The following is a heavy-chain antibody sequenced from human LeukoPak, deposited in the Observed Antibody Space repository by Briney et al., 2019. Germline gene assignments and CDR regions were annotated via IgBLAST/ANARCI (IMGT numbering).Heavy chain of an antibody. Sequence: GGSLRLSCAASGFTFSANYMTWVRQAPGKGLEWVSIIFTDGSTHYTDSVKGRFTISRDNSINTVYLQMNSLRVDDTAIYYCTNGYDIFQFWGQGTLVTVSS. CDR2: IFTDGST. J-gene: IGHJ4*02. V-gene: IGHV3-66*01. CDR1: GFTFSANY. CDR3: TNGYDIFQF. D-gene: IGHD3-9*01.